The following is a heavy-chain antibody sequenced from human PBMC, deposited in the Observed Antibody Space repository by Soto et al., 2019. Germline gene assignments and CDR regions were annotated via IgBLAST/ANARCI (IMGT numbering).Heavy chain of an antibody. CDR1: GFTFSSYW. Sequence: PGGSLILACAACGFTFSSYWMGWARQATGKGLEWVANIKQDGSEKYYVDSVKGRFTISRDNAKNSLYLQMNSLRAEDTAVYYCARAVFDYDFWSGPDAFDIWGQGTMVTVSS. V-gene: IGHV3-7*01. CDR3: ARAVFDYDFWSGPDAFDI. D-gene: IGHD3-3*01. CDR2: IKQDGSEK. J-gene: IGHJ3*02.